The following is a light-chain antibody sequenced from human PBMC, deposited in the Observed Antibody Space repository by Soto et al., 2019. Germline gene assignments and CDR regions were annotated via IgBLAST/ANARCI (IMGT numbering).Light chain of an antibody. V-gene: IGKV3-20*01. J-gene: IGKJ2*01. CDR1: QSVTSSN. CDR2: GAS. CDR3: QQYGTSPYT. Sequence: IVLTQSPGTLSLSPGERATLSCRANQSVTSSNLAWYQQKLGQAPRLLIFGASSRATGIPDRFSGSGSGTDFTLTISRLAPEDFAVYYCQQYGTSPYTFGQGTKLEIK.